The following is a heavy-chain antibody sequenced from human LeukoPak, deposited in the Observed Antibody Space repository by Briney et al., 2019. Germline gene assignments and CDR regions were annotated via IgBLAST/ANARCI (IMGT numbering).Heavy chain of an antibody. CDR3: ARNVHSGFDY. D-gene: IGHD3-10*01. V-gene: IGHV1-46*01. Sequence: GASVKVSCKASGYTFTSYYIHWVRQAPGQGLEWMGFINPSGGGTSYAQKFQGRVTMTRDMPTSTVYMELSSLRSEDTAVYYCARNVHSGFDYWGQGTLVTVSS. CDR1: GYTFTSYY. J-gene: IGHJ4*02. CDR2: INPSGGGT.